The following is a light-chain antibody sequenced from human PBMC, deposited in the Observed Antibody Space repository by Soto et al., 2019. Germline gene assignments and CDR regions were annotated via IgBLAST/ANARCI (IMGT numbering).Light chain of an antibody. CDR3: QQYDTWPLT. Sequence: ETVMTQVPATLSVSPGERATLSCRSSQYVSANLAWYQQQPGQPPRLLIYDISNRATGIPARFSGSGSETEFALTITSLQSEDFAVYYCQQYDTWPLTFGGGTKVDI. V-gene: IGKV3D-15*01. CDR2: DIS. CDR1: QYVSAN. J-gene: IGKJ4*01.